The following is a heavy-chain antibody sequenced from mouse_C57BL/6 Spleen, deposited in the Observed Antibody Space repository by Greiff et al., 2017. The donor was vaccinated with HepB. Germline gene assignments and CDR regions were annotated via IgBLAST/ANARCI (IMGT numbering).Heavy chain of an antibody. V-gene: IGHV1-64*01. CDR1: GYTFTSYW. CDR3: ARLGNGYDFDY. Sequence: QVQLQQPGAELVKPGASVKLSCKASGYTFTSYWMHWVKQRPGQGLEWIGMIHPNSGSTNYNEKFKSKATLTVEKSSSTAYMQLSSLTSEDSAVYYCARLGNGYDFDYWGQGTTLTVSS. D-gene: IGHD2-2*01. CDR2: IHPNSGST. J-gene: IGHJ2*01.